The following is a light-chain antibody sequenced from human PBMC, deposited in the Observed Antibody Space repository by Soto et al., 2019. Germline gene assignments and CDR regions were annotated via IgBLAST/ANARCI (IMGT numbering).Light chain of an antibody. CDR1: QTIMNY. Sequence: DIPMTEAPSSLSASVGDRVTITCRASQTIMNYLSWYQQKPGKAPKLIIYSASSLQSGVPSRFSGSGSGTDFALTIHSLHPEEFATYYWQHSHTARTFGPGTKVHVK. CDR3: QHSHTART. CDR2: SAS. J-gene: IGKJ3*01. V-gene: IGKV1-39*01.